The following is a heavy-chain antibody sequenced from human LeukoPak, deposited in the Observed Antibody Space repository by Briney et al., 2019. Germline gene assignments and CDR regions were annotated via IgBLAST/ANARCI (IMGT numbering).Heavy chain of an antibody. CDR2: IYYSGST. D-gene: IGHD1-26*01. CDR1: GGSISSGDYY. J-gene: IGHJ4*02. V-gene: IGHV4-30-4*01. Sequence: PSQTLSLTCTVSGGSISSGDYYWSWIRQPPGKGLDWIGYIYYSGSTYYNPSLKSRVTRSVDTSKKQFSLKLSSVTAADTAVYYCARVGPTLLLDFWGQGTLVTVSS. CDR3: ARVGPTLLLDF.